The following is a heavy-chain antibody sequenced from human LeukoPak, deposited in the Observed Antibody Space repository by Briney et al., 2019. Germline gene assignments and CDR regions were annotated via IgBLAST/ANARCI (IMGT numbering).Heavy chain of an antibody. CDR1: GFTFSSYG. J-gene: IGHJ4*02. CDR3: AKPDSYYCGSGSYTY. D-gene: IGHD3-10*01. CDR2: IRYDGSNK. V-gene: IGHV3-30*02. Sequence: GGSLRLSCAASGFTFSSYGMHWVRQAPGKGLEWVAFIRYDGSNKYYADSVKGRFTISRDNSKNTLYLQMNSLRAEDTAVYYCAKPDSYYCGSGSYTYWGQGTLVTVSS.